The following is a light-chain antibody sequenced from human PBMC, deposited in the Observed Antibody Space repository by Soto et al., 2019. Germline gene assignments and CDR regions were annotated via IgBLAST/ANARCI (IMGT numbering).Light chain of an antibody. CDR3: AAWDVSLNGPV. CDR2: SNN. V-gene: IGLV1-44*01. CDR1: SSNIGGNT. J-gene: IGLJ2*01. Sequence: QSVLTQPPSASGTPGQRVTISCSGSSSNIGGNTVSWYQQLPGTAPKLLIYSNNQRPSGVPDRFSGSKSGTSASLAISGLQSEDEADYYWAAWDVSLNGPVFGGGTKVTVL.